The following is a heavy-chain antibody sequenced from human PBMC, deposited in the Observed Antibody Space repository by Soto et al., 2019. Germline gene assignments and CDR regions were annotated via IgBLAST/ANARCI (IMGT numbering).Heavy chain of an antibody. CDR1: GDSISTYY. D-gene: IGHD4-17*01. J-gene: IGHJ4*02. V-gene: IGHV4-59*08. Sequence: SETLSLTCTVSGDSISTYYWSWIRQPPGKGLEWIGYISYSGSTNYSPSLKSRVTISVDTSKKQISLKLSSVTAADTAVYYCARQDSNGDYGTFDYWGQGAPVTVSS. CDR2: ISYSGST. CDR3: ARQDSNGDYGTFDY.